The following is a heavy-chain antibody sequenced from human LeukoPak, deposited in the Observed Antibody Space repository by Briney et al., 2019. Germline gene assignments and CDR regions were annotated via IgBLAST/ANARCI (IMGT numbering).Heavy chain of an antibody. CDR3: AKIKGGPEPTYYFDY. CDR2: INPKSGVT. CDR1: GYTLSGTY. J-gene: IGHJ4*02. V-gene: IGHV1-2*02. Sequence: ASVKVSCKASGYTLSGTYFHWVRQAPGQGLEWMGWINPKSGVTKYAEEFQGRVTLTGDTSISTAYMELSRLRSDDTAMYYCAKIKGGPEPTYYFDYWGQGTLVTVSS. D-gene: IGHD3-16*01.